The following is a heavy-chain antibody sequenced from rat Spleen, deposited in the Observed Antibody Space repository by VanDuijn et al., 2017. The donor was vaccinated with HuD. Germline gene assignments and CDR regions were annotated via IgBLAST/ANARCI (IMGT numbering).Heavy chain of an antibody. CDR1: GFSLTSYN. CDR2: IWGNGSP. Sequence: QVQLKESGPGLVQPSQTLSLTCTVSGFSLTSYNVHWLRQPTGKGLEWMGVIWGNGSPNYNSALKSRLSISRDTSKSQIFLKMNSLQTEDTATYYCARGASPYYYVMDAWGQGASVTVSS. V-gene: IGHV2-30*01. CDR3: ARGASPYYYVMDA. J-gene: IGHJ4*01.